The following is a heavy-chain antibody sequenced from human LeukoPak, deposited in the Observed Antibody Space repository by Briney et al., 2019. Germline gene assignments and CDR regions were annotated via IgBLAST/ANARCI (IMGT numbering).Heavy chain of an antibody. CDR1: GGSISSYY. D-gene: IGHD6-13*01. J-gene: IGHJ5*02. V-gene: IGHV4-4*07. Sequence: SETLSLTCTVSGGSISSYYWIWIRQPAGKGLEWIGRIHSTGNNTYNPSLKSQITTSVDTSKNQFSLKLSSVTAADTAVYYCARSTPPYSSSFYWLDPWGQGNLVTVSS. CDR2: IHSTGNN. CDR3: ARSTPPYSSSFYWLDP.